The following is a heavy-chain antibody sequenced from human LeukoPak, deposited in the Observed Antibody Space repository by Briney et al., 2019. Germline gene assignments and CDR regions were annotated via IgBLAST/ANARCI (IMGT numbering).Heavy chain of an antibody. CDR2: IKQDDSKK. V-gene: IGHV3-7*04. CDR3: TRVGYIDEGIDY. Sequence: GGSLRLSCAASGFTFRSYGMHWVRQAPGKGLEWVANIKQDDSKKSYVDSVKGRFTISRDNAKNSLYLQMNSLRAEDTAIYYCTRVGYIDEGIDYWGQGTLVTVSS. D-gene: IGHD5-24*01. J-gene: IGHJ4*02. CDR1: GFTFRSYG.